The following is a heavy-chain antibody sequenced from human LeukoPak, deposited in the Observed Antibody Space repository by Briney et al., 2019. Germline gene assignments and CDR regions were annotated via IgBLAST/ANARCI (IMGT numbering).Heavy chain of an antibody. Sequence: PGGSLRLSCAASGFTFSSYAMSWVRQAPGKGLEWVSGISGSGGNTYYADSVKGRFTISRDNSKNTLFLQMNSLSAEDTAVYYCVRRSSSWKNWFDPWGQGTLVTVSS. D-gene: IGHD6-13*01. CDR1: GFTFSSYA. J-gene: IGHJ5*02. V-gene: IGHV3-23*01. CDR2: ISGSGGNT. CDR3: VRRSSSWKNWFDP.